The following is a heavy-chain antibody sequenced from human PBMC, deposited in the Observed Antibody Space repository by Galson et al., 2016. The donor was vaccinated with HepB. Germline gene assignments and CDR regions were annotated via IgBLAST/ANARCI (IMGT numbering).Heavy chain of an antibody. Sequence: SLRLSCAASGLTFSSYGLHWVRQAPGKGLEWVAVISYDGSHKDYVDSVKGRFTISRDNAKNSLYLQMNSLRDEDTAVYYCARTQFSSGYWYFDLWGRGTLVTVSS. CDR1: GLTFSSYG. V-gene: IGHV3-30*03. CDR3: ARTQFSSGYWYFDL. J-gene: IGHJ2*01. D-gene: IGHD6-19*01. CDR2: ISYDGSHK.